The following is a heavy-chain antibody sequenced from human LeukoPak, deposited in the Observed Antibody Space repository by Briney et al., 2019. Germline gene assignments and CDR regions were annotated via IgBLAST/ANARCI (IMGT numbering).Heavy chain of an antibody. CDR1: GLTVSSNY. J-gene: IGHJ4*02. CDR3: ARGPGGYDN. CDR2: IFGGGST. Sequence: PGGSLRLSCAASGLTVSSNYMTWVRQAPGKGLEWVSVIFGGGSTYYADSVKGRFTISRDNSKNTLFLQMNSLRAEDTAVYYCARGPGGYDNWGQGTLVTVSS. D-gene: IGHD3-16*01. V-gene: IGHV3-66*01.